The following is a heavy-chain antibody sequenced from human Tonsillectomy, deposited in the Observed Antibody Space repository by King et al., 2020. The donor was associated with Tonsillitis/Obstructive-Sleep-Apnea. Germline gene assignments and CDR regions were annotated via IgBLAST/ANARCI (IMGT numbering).Heavy chain of an antibody. J-gene: IGHJ6*02. Sequence: VQLVESGAEVEKPGESLXISCKXSGYSFTNYWITWVRQMPGKGLEWMGRIDPSDSYTNYSPXXQGHVTXSADKSISTAYLQWSXLKASDTAMYYCARHVEGXTYGXQXYYYXGMDXWGQXXXVTVSS. CDR2: IDPSDSYT. CDR3: ARHVEGXTYGXQXYYYXGMDX. D-gene: IGHD3-10*01. V-gene: IGHV5-10-1*03. CDR1: GYSFTNYW.